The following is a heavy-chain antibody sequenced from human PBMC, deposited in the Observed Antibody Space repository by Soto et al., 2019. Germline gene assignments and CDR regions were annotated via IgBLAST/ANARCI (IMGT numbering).Heavy chain of an antibody. Sequence: PSDTLSLNCTVSGDSISSYYWSSIRKPPGKGLEWIGYIYYSGSTNYNPSLKSRVTISVDTSKNQFSLKLSSVTAADTAVYYCARAADYSFLHYGMDVWGQGTTATVSS. CDR3: ARAADYSFLHYGMDV. V-gene: IGHV4-59*07. CDR1: GDSISSYY. D-gene: IGHD4-4*01. CDR2: IYYSGST. J-gene: IGHJ6*02.